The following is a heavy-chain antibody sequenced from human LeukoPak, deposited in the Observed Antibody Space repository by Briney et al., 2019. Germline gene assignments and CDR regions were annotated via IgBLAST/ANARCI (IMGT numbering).Heavy chain of an antibody. Sequence: QTPSLTCAISGDSVSSNSAAWNWIRQSPSRGLEWLGRTYYRSKWYNDYAVSVKSRITINPDTSKNQFSLQLNSVTPEDTAVYFCARAYQLASGRHNWFDPWGQGTLVTVSS. J-gene: IGHJ5*02. D-gene: IGHD2-2*01. V-gene: IGHV6-1*01. CDR1: GDSVSSNSAA. CDR2: TYYRSKWYN. CDR3: ARAYQLASGRHNWFDP.